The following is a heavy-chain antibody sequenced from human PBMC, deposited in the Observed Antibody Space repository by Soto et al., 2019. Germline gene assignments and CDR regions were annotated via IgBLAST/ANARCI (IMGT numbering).Heavy chain of an antibody. CDR2: IDQSGST. V-gene: IGHV4-34*01. CDR1: GGSCSGYY. J-gene: IGHJ4*02. Sequence: TLETLSLTCAVYGGSCSGYYWNWLRQPPGEGLEWIGEIDQSGSTNYNPSLKSRVTISVDTSKNQFSLKLTSVTAADTAVYYCARDKITGLFDYWGQGTLVTVSS. D-gene: IGHD2-8*02. CDR3: ARDKITGLFDY.